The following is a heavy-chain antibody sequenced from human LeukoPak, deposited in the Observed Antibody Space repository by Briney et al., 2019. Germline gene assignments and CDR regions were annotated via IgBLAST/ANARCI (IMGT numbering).Heavy chain of an antibody. J-gene: IGHJ6*03. Sequence: PSETLSLTCTVSGGSISSNFDYWGWIRQTPGKGLEWIGSIYYGGSPSYTPSLKSRVTISVDTSKNQLSLKLSSVTAADTAVYYCVRHFSRAMSGVATIYYMDVWGKGTTVTVSS. D-gene: IGHD3-3*01. CDR2: IYYGGSP. V-gene: IGHV4-39*01. CDR3: VRHFSRAMSGVATIYYMDV. CDR1: GGSISSNFDY.